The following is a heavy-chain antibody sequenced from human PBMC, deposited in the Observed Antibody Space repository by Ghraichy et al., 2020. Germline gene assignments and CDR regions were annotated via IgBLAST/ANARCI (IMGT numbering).Heavy chain of an antibody. D-gene: IGHD1-26*01. CDR1: GGSISSSSYY. CDR2: IYYSGST. V-gene: IGHV4-39*01. CDR3: ASRRIVGATKGRPPGFDY. J-gene: IGHJ4*02. Sequence: SETLSLTCTVSGGSISSSSYYWGWIRQPPGKGLQWIGSIYYSGSTYYNPSLKSRVTISVDTSKNQFSLKLSSVTAADTAVYYCASRRIVGATKGRPPGFDYWGQGTLVTVSS.